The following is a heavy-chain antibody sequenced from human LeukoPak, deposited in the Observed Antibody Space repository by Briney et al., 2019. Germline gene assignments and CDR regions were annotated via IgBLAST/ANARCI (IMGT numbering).Heavy chain of an antibody. CDR3: ARGPSSGRYLPFDY. CDR2: INHSGST. V-gene: IGHV4-34*01. CDR1: GGSFSGYY. D-gene: IGHD6-19*01. J-gene: IGHJ4*02. Sequence: PSETLSLTCAVYGGSFSGYYWSWSRQPPGKGLEWIGEINHSGSTNYNPSLKSQVTISVDTSKNQFSLKLSSVTAADTAVYYCARGPSSGRYLPFDYWGQGTLVTVSS.